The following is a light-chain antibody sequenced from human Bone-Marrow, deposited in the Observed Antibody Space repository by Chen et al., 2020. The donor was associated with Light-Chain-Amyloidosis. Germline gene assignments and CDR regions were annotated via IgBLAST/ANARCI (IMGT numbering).Light chain of an antibody. CDR2: EVT. Sequence: QSALTQPASVSGSPGQAITISCPGTSSDVGGDNHVSWYQQHPDKAPKLMIYEVTNRPSWVPDRFSGSKSDNTASLTISGLQTEDEADYFCGSYTITNTLVFGSGTRVTVL. V-gene: IGLV2-14*01. J-gene: IGLJ1*01. CDR3: GSYTITNTLV. CDR1: SSDVGGDNH.